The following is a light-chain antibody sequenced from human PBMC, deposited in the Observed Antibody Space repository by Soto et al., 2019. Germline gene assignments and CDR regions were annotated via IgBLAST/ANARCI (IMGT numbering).Light chain of an antibody. CDR3: NSYTSRSTDV. Sequence: QSALTQPASVSGSPGQSITISCTGTSSDVGGFNYVSWYQQHPGKAPKLMIYDVTNRHSGVSYRFSGSKSGNTASLTISGLQAEDEADYYCNSYTSRSTDVFGTGTKVTVL. V-gene: IGLV2-14*03. CDR1: SSDVGGFNY. J-gene: IGLJ1*01. CDR2: DVT.